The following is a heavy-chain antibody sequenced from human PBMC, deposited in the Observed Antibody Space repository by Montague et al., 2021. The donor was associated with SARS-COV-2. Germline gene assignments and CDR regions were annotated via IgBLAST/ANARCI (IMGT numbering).Heavy chain of an antibody. Sequence: SETLSLTCAVSGGSFNGYYWGWIRQAPGKGLDWIGTIYNSGTTYYNPSLKSRLTISIDMSKNQFSLKLTSVTAADTAVYYCARHRNYGDHSLDNWFHPWGQGTLVTVSS. CDR1: GGSFNGYY. J-gene: IGHJ5*02. V-gene: IGHV4-39*01. CDR2: IYNSGTT. D-gene: IGHD4-17*01. CDR3: ARHRNYGDHSLDNWFHP.